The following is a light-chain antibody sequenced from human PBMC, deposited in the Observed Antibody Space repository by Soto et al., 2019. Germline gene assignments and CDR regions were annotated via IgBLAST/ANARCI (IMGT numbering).Light chain of an antibody. CDR3: MQGTHWPPT. V-gene: IGKV2-30*01. J-gene: IGKJ1*01. Sequence: DVVMTQSPLSLPVTLGQPASISCRSSQSLVYSDGIAYLNWFHQRPGQSPRRLIYRASNRDSGVPDRFSGSGSGTDFTLKISRVEAEDVGVYYCMQGTHWPPTFGPGPKVEIK. CDR2: RAS. CDR1: QSLVYSDGIAY.